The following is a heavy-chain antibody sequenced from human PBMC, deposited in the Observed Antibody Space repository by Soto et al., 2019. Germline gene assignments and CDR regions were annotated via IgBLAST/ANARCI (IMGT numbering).Heavy chain of an antibody. J-gene: IGHJ6*03. CDR3: ARGPYYDLIWNYYYMDV. CDR2: MYYSGST. D-gene: IGHD3-16*01. Sequence: QVQLQESGPGLVKPSETLSLSCSVTGGSISGHYWSWVRQTPRKGLEWIGYMYYSGSTNYNPSLKSRVTISVDTSKSLFSLRLTSVTAADTAVYYCARGPYYDLIWNYYYMDVWGKGTTVTVSS. CDR1: GGSISGHY. V-gene: IGHV4-59*08.